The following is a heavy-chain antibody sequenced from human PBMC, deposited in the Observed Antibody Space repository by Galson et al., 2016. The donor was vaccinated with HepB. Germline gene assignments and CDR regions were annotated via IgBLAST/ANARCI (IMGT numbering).Heavy chain of an antibody. CDR1: GGSISSTNW. Sequence: SETLSLTCTVSGGSISSTNWWSWVRQSPGKGLEWIGEIYHSGRTNYNPSLQSRVTISIDKSRNQFSLKLNSVTAADTAVYYCAKFRVVSFYYYYGLDVWGQGTTVTVSS. J-gene: IGHJ6*02. D-gene: IGHD5/OR15-5a*01. CDR3: AKFRVVSFYYYYGLDV. V-gene: IGHV4-4*02. CDR2: IYHSGRT.